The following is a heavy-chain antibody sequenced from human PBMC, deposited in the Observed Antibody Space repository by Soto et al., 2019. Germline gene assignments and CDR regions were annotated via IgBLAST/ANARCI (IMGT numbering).Heavy chain of an antibody. Sequence: QLQLQESGPGIVKPSETLSLTCTVSGGSISSSNFYGGWIRQAPGKGLEWIGSFHYSGSTYYSSSLKSRVTISVDTSKNQFSLRLRSGTAADTAVYYCARLIVVRSGNGFDPWGQGNLVTVSS. V-gene: IGHV4-39*01. CDR2: FHYSGST. CDR1: GGSISSSNFY. J-gene: IGHJ5*02. D-gene: IGHD3-22*01. CDR3: ARLIVVRSGNGFDP.